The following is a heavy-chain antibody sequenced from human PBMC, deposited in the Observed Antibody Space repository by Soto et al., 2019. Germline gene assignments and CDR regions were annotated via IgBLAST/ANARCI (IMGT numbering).Heavy chain of an antibody. J-gene: IGHJ6*02. V-gene: IGHV3-9*01. CDR1: GFTFDDYA. D-gene: IGHD6-6*01. Sequence: PGGSLRLSCAASGFTFDDYAMHWVRQAPGKGLEWVSGISWNSGSIGYADSVKGRFTISRDNAKNSLYLQMNSLRAEDTALYYCAKDRIGSSHRLYYYYYGMDVWGQGTTVTVSS. CDR3: AKDRIGSSHRLYYYYYGMDV. CDR2: ISWNSGSI.